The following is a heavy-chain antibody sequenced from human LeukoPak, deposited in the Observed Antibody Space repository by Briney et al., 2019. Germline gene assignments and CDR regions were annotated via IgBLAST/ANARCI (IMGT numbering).Heavy chain of an antibody. CDR1: GYTFTDYY. CDR3: ATGVERC. V-gene: IGHV1-69-2*01. CDR2: VDPEDGET. Sequence: ASVKVSCKVSGYTFTDYYMHWVAQAPGKGLEWMGLVDPEDGETIYSEKFQGRVTITADTSTDTAYMELSSLRSEDTAVYYCATGVERCWGQGTLVTVSS. D-gene: IGHD5-24*01. J-gene: IGHJ4*02.